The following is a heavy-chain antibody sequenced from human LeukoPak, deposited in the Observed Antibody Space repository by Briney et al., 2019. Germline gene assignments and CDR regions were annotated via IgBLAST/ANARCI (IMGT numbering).Heavy chain of an antibody. D-gene: IGHD3-3*01. J-gene: IGHJ6*02. CDR3: ARDRYDSYPMDV. Sequence: KSSETLSLTCAVYGGSFSGYYWSWIRQPPGKGLEWIGEINHSGSTNYNPSLKSRVTISVDTSKNQFSLKLNSVTAADTAVYYCARDRYDSYPMDVWGQGTTVTASS. CDR1: GGSFSGYY. CDR2: INHSGST. V-gene: IGHV4-34*01.